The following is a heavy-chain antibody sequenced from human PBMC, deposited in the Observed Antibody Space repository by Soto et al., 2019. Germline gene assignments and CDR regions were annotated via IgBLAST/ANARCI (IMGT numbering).Heavy chain of an antibody. Sequence: NPSPTCTVSVDSISTCDQSWTWMRHPPGKGLEWIGYIYHSGSTYYNPSLKSRVTKSVVKSRNQFSLNLTSVTATDTAMYYCARALLRFGIDYWGQGTLLTVSS. CDR3: ARALLRFGIDY. CDR1: VDSISTCDQS. D-gene: IGHD3-3*01. V-gene: IGHV4-30-2*01. J-gene: IGHJ4*02. CDR2: IYHSGST.